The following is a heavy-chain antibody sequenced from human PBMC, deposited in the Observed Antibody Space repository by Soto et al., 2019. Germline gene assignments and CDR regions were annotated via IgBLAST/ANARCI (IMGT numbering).Heavy chain of an antibody. CDR1: GYTLTELL. D-gene: IGHD2-15*01. V-gene: IGHV1-24*01. J-gene: IGHJ6*02. CDR2: FDPEDGET. CDR3: ATESGGQDTAQHYFYYYGMDV. Sequence: GASVKVSCKVSGYTLTELLMHWVRQAPGKGLEWMGRFDPEDGETIYAQKFQGRVTMTEDTSTDTAYMELSSLRSEDTAVYYCATESGGQDTAQHYFYYYGMDVWGQGTTVTVSS.